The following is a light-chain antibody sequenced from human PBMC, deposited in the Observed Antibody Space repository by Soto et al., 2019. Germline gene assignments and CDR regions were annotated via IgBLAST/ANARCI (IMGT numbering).Light chain of an antibody. CDR2: DAS. J-gene: IGKJ1*01. CDR1: QSISSW. Sequence: DIQMTQSPSTLSASAVDRVTITCRASQSISSWLAWYQQKPGKAPKLLIYDASSLESGVPSRFSGSGSGTEFTLTISSLQPDDFATYYCQQYNSYPRTFGQGTKVDIK. CDR3: QQYNSYPRT. V-gene: IGKV1-5*01.